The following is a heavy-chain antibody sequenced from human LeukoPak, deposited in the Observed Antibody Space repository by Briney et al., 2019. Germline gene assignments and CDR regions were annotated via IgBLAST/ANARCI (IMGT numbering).Heavy chain of an antibody. CDR1: GYTFTSYY. D-gene: IGHD2-2*01. V-gene: IGHV1-46*01. Sequence: ASVKVSCKASGYTFTSYYMHWVRQAPGQGLEWMGIINPSGGSTSYAQKFQGRVTMTRDTSTSTVYMELSSLRSDDTAVYYCARDGIVVVPAAFGMDVWGQGTTVTVSS. J-gene: IGHJ6*02. CDR2: INPSGGST. CDR3: ARDGIVVVPAAFGMDV.